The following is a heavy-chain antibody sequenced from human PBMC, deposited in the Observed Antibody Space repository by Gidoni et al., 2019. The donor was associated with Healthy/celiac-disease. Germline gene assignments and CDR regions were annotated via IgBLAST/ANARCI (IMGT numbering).Heavy chain of an antibody. CDR1: GSSFTSYW. V-gene: IGHV5-51*01. CDR3: ARLEYSSSSVAYYYYGMDV. CDR2: IYPGDSYT. J-gene: IGHJ6*02. Sequence: EVQLVQSGAAVKKPGESLKISCKGSGSSFTSYWIGWVRQMPGKGLEWMGIIYPGDSYTRYSPSFQGQVTISADKSISTAYLQWSSLKASDTAMYYCARLEYSSSSVAYYYYGMDVWGQGTTVTVSS. D-gene: IGHD6-6*01.